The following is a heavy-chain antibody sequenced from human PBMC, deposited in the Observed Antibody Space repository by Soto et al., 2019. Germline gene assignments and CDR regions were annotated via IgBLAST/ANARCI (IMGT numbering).Heavy chain of an antibody. J-gene: IGHJ4*02. CDR3: ARIWGGGGYALIY. CDR1: GFTFSDFY. Sequence: QVQLVESGGGLVKPGGSLRLSCAASGFTFSDFYMSWIRQAPGKGLEWISYISSSGTTTYYTDSVKGRFTISRDNAKNSLYLQMNTLRDGDPAVYYCARIWGGGGYALIYWGQGTLVTVSS. CDR2: ISSSGTTT. D-gene: IGHD2-8*01. V-gene: IGHV3-11*01.